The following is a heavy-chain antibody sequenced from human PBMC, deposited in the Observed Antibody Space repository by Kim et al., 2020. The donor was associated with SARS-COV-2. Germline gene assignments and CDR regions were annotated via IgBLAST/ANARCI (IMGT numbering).Heavy chain of an antibody. Sequence: GGSLRLSCAASGFTFSSYAMSWVRQAPGKGLEWVSAISGSGGSTYYADSVKGRFTISRDNSKNTLYLQMNSLRAEDTAVYYCAGYQTYYDILTGYYTSNWFDPWGQGTLVTVSS. CDR1: GFTFSSYA. J-gene: IGHJ5*02. CDR2: ISGSGGST. V-gene: IGHV3-23*01. D-gene: IGHD3-9*01. CDR3: AGYQTYYDILTGYYTSNWFDP.